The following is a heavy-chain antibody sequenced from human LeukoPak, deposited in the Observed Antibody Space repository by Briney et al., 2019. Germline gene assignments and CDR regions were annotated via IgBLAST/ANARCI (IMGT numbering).Heavy chain of an antibody. Sequence: NPSETLSLTCAVYGGSFSGYYWSWIRQPPGKGLEWIGEINHSGSTNYNPSLKSRVTISVDTSKNQFSLKLSSVTAADTAVYCCARGVRTKIYYWGQGTLVTVSS. J-gene: IGHJ4*02. CDR1: GGSFSGYY. CDR2: INHSGST. D-gene: IGHD2/OR15-2a*01. V-gene: IGHV4-34*01. CDR3: ARGVRTKIYY.